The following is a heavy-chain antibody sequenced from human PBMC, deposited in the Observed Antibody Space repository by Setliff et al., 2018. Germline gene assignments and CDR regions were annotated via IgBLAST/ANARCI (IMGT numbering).Heavy chain of an antibody. CDR2: ISASGDTT. CDR1: GFSFSSYA. CDR3: AKDTHYYASSGYYCFDY. Sequence: GGSLRLSCAVSGFSFSSYAMTWVRQAPGKGLGWVSAISASGDTTYYADSVRGRFTISRDNPRNTLFLQMNSLRAEDTGVYYCAKDTHYYASSGYYCFDYWGQGTLVTVSS. V-gene: IGHV3-23*01. D-gene: IGHD3-22*01. J-gene: IGHJ4*02.